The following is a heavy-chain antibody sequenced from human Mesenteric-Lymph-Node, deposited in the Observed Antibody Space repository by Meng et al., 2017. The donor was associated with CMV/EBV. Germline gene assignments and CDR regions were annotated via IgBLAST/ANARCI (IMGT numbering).Heavy chain of an antibody. CDR1: GYIFASYW. V-gene: IGHV5-51*01. CDR3: ARSQTVAYYYNGMDV. Sequence: KVSCKGSGYIFASYWIAWVRQMPGKGLEWMGIIYSGDSDTRYSPSFQGQVTISVDKSISTAYLQWNSLKASDTAMYYCARSQTVAYYYNGMDVWGQGTTVTVSS. CDR2: IYSGDSDT. J-gene: IGHJ6*02. D-gene: IGHD4-11*01.